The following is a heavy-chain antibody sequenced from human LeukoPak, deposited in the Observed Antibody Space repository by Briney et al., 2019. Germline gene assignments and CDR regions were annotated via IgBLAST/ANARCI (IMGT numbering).Heavy chain of an antibody. D-gene: IGHD5-18*01. CDR3: ASLTAMGPYYFDY. CDR1: GGTFSGYA. Sequence: SVKVSCKASGGTFSGYAISWVRQAPGQGLEWMGRIIPILGIANYAQKFQGRVTITADKSTSTAYMELSSLRSEDTAVYYCASLTAMGPYYFDYWGQGTLVTVSS. CDR2: IIPILGIA. J-gene: IGHJ4*02. V-gene: IGHV1-69*04.